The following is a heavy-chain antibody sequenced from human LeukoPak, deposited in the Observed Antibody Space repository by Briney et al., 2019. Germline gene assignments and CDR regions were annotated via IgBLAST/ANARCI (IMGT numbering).Heavy chain of an antibody. D-gene: IGHD2-2*01. CDR3: ARGKCSSTSCYYYYYYGMDV. J-gene: IGHJ6*02. V-gene: IGHV7-4-1*02. CDR2: INTNTGNP. Sequence: ASVKVSCKASGYTFTTYGITWVRQAPGQGLDWMGWINTNTGNPTYAQGFTGRFVFSLDTSVSTAYLQISSLKAEDTAVYYCARGKCSSTSCYYYYYYGMDVWGQGTTVTVSS. CDR1: GYTFTTYG.